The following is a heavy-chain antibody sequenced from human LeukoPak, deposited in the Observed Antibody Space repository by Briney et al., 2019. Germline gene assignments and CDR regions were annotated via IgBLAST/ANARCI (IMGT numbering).Heavy chain of an antibody. J-gene: IGHJ6*02. CDR3: ARDHCVSSGCYEDYYYGMDV. CDR2: INPNSGGT. CDR1: GYTVTDYY. Sequence: ASVKVSCKASGYTVTDYYVHWVRQAPGQGLEWMGWINPNSGGTNYAQKFQGRVTMTRDTSISTAYMELSRLRSDDTAVYFCARDHCVSSGCYEDYYYGMDVWGRGTTVTVSS. V-gene: IGHV1-2*02. D-gene: IGHD2-2*01.